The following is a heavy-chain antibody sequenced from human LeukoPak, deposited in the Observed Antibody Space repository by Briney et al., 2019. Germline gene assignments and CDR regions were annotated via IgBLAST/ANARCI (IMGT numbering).Heavy chain of an antibody. Sequence: SETLSLTCTVSGYSISSYSWSWVRQPPGRGLEWIGYIYYSGSTTYNPSLKSRVTISLDTSKNQFSLKLSSVTAADTAAYYCAGDYGSGSYRFDYWGQGTLVTVSS. V-gene: IGHV4-59*12. D-gene: IGHD3-10*01. CDR2: IYYSGST. CDR1: GYSISSYS. CDR3: AGDYGSGSYRFDY. J-gene: IGHJ4*02.